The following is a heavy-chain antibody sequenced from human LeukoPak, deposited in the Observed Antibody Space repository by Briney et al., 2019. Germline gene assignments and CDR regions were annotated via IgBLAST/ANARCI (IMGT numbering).Heavy chain of an antibody. CDR1: GYTFTGYY. CDR2: INPNSGGT. Sequence: GASVKVSCKASGYTFTGYYMHWVRQAPGQGLEWMGWINPNSGGTNYAQKFQGRVTMTRDTSISTAYMELSRLRSDDTAVYYCARGLRWAAAGTGGAFDIWGQGTMVTVSS. J-gene: IGHJ3*02. D-gene: IGHD6-13*01. CDR3: ARGLRWAAAGTGGAFDI. V-gene: IGHV1-2*02.